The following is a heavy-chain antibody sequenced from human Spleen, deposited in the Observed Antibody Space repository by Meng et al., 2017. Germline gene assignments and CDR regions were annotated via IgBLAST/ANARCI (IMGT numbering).Heavy chain of an antibody. CDR3: VRNEGYSFGA. Sequence: QVQLQVVSLGLVTPSGPLSLTCAVSGDSIGSRDGGSWVRQPPGKGLGWIGEISQGSWRTNYNPSLKSRVTISLDKSKNQFSLNVNSVTAADTAVYYCVRNEGYSFGAWGQGTLVTVSS. CDR2: ISQGSWRT. J-gene: IGHJ5*02. CDR1: GDSIGSRDG. V-gene: IGHV4-4*02. D-gene: IGHD2-21*01.